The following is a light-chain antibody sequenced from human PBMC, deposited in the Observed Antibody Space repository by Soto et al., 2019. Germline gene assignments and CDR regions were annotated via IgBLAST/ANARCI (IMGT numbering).Light chain of an antibody. CDR2: KAS. J-gene: IGKJ1*01. CDR3: QQYDRSSRT. Sequence: DIQMTQSPSTLSASVGDRVTITCRANESVNIWLAWYQQKPGQAPKLLIQKASTLQSGVPSRFSGGGSGTEFTLTISNLQPDDFATYYCQQYDRSSRTFGQGTKVDIK. CDR1: ESVNIW. V-gene: IGKV1-5*03.